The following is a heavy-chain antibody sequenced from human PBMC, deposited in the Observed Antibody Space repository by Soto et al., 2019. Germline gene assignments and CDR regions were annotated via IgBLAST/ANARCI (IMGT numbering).Heavy chain of an antibody. Sequence: GGSLRLSCAASGFTFSSYAMHWVRQAPGKGLEWVAIISYDGSNKYYADSVRGRFTISRDNSKNTLYLQMNSLRAEDTAVYYCARDGNILAFDIWGQGTKVTVAS. J-gene: IGHJ3*02. CDR2: ISYDGSNK. V-gene: IGHV3-30-3*01. D-gene: IGHD3-9*01. CDR1: GFTFSSYA. CDR3: ARDGNILAFDI.